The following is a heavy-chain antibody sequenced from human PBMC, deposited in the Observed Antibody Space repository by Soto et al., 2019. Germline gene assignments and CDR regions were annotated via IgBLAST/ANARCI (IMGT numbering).Heavy chain of an antibody. Sequence: GGSLRLSCSASGFTFSSYAMHWVRQAPGKGLEYVSAISSNGGSTYYADSVKGRFTISRDNSKNTLYLQMSSLRAEDTAVYYCVKGGYCSGGSCYSFDYWGQGTLVTVSS. CDR3: VKGGYCSGGSCYSFDY. V-gene: IGHV3-64D*06. J-gene: IGHJ4*02. CDR2: ISSNGGST. D-gene: IGHD2-15*01. CDR1: GFTFSSYA.